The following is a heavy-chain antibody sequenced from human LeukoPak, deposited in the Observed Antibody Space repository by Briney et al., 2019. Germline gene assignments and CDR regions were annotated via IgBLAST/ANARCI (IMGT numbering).Heavy chain of an antibody. J-gene: IGHJ4*02. Sequence: ASVNVSCKASVYTFTGYYMHWVRQAPGQGLEWMGWINPNSGGTNYAQKFQGRVTMTRDTSISTAYMELGRLRSDDTALYYCARDPPADGLAVAGTYWGQGTLVTVSS. V-gene: IGHV1-2*02. CDR3: ARDPPADGLAVAGTY. CDR2: INPNSGGT. D-gene: IGHD6-19*01. CDR1: VYTFTGYY.